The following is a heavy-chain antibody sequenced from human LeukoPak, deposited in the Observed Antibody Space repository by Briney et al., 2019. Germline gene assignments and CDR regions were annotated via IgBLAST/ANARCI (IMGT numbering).Heavy chain of an antibody. D-gene: IGHD2-2*01. Sequence: SSVKVSCKASGGTFSSYAISLVRQAPGQGLEWMGGIIPIFGTANYAQKFQGRVTITADESTSTAYMELSSLRSEDTAVYYCARSSRYCSSTSCYDSYYYYYMDVWGKGTTVTVSS. CDR3: ARSSRYCSSTSCYDSYYYYYMDV. J-gene: IGHJ6*03. CDR2: IIPIFGTA. V-gene: IGHV1-69*01. CDR1: GGTFSSYA.